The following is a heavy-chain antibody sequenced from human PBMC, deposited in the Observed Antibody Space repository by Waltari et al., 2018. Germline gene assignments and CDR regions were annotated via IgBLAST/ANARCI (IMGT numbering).Heavy chain of an antibody. Sequence: EVQLLESGGGLVQPGGSMRLSCAASGFTFSSYAMSWVRQAPGKGLEWGAAISGSGGSTYYADSVKGRFTISRDNSKNTLYLQMNSLRAEDTAVYYCAKGGGSNSAFDYWGQGTLVTVSS. CDR1: GFTFSSYA. D-gene: IGHD1-26*01. CDR3: AKGGGSNSAFDY. J-gene: IGHJ4*02. CDR2: ISGSGGST. V-gene: IGHV3-23*01.